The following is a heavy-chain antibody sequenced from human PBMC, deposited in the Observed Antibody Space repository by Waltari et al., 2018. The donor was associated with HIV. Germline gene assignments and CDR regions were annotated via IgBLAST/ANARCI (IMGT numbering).Heavy chain of an antibody. Sequence: QVQLQESGPGLVKPSETLSITCAVSGYSISSGYYWGWIRQPHGKGLEWIGSIYPSGSTYYTPSLKSRVTISVDTSKNQFSLKLSSVTAADTAVYYCARATPFLGYCSSTSCYDAFDIWGQGTMVTVSS. CDR3: ARATPFLGYCSSTSCYDAFDI. CDR1: GYSISSGYY. CDR2: IYPSGST. J-gene: IGHJ3*02. V-gene: IGHV4-38-2*01. D-gene: IGHD2-2*01.